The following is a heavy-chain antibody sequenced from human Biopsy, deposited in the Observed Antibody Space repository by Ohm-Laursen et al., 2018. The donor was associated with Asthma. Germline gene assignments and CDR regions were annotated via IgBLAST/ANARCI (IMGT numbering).Heavy chain of an antibody. CDR2: IYYIGST. Sequence: SQTLSLTCTVSGGSINSGDYYWSWDRQPKGKGLEWLGYIYYIGSTYYNPSLKSRVAISLDTSKNQFSLKLNSVTAADTAVYFCARRGGVRRYFDYWGQGTLVTVSS. J-gene: IGHJ4*02. D-gene: IGHD3-16*01. CDR3: ARRGGVRRYFDY. V-gene: IGHV4-30-4*01. CDR1: GGSINSGDYY.